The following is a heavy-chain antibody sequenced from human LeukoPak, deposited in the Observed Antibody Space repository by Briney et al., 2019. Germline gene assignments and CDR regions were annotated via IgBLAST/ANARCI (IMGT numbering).Heavy chain of an antibody. V-gene: IGHV3-23*01. CDR3: AHISSSWPDY. D-gene: IGHD6-13*01. J-gene: IGHJ4*02. CDR2: ISGSGGST. Sequence: GGSVRLSCAASGFTFSSYAMSWVRQAPGKGLEWVSAISGSGGSTYYADSVRGRFTISRDNSKNTLYLQMNSLRAEDTAVYYCAHISSSWPDYWGQGTLVTVSS. CDR1: GFTFSSYA.